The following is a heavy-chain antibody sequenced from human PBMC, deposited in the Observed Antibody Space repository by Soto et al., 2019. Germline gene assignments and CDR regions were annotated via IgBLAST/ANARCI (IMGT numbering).Heavy chain of an antibody. CDR2: MYYSGST. D-gene: IGHD5-12*01. V-gene: IGHV4-59*01. J-gene: IGHJ4*02. CDR3: ARARRDGYNYYNY. CDR1: GGSISSYY. Sequence: SETLSLTCTVSGGSISSYYCSWIRQPPGKGLEWIGYMYYSGSTNYNPSLKSRVTISVDTSKNQFSLKLSSVTAADTAVYYCARARRDGYNYYNYWGQGTLVTVS.